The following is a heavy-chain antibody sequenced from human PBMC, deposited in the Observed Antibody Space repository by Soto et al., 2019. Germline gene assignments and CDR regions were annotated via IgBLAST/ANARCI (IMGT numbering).Heavy chain of an antibody. V-gene: IGHV4-34*01. CDR1: GFI. CDR2: INHSGSA. D-gene: IGHD4-4*01. Sequence: GFIWRRILKNPRKGLQWIGQINHSGSANYNPSLKSRVTISVDTSKNQFSLKLSSVTAADTAVYYCARHWGNYVGYHYGMDVWGQGTMVTVSS. CDR3: ARHWGNYVGYHYGMDV. J-gene: IGHJ6*02.